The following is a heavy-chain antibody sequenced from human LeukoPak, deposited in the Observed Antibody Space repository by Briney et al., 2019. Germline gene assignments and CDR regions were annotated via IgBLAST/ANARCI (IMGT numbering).Heavy chain of an antibody. V-gene: IGHV3-30*04. CDR3: VRNNNNDY. J-gene: IGHJ4*02. D-gene: IGHD2/OR15-2a*01. CDR1: GFTFGDYA. CDR2: ISYDASTK. Sequence: PGGSLRLSCTASGFTFGDYAMSWFRQAPGKGLEWVAFISYDASTKTYADSVKGRFTTSRDISLHLQMNSLRAEDTAVYYCVRNNNNDYWGQGTLVTVSS.